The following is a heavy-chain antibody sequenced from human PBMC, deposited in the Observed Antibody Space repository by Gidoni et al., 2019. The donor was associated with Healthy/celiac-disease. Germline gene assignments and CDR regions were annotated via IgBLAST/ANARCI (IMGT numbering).Heavy chain of an antibody. CDR1: GFTFSSYA. J-gene: IGHJ4*02. CDR3: AKWAWWLRLPFDY. CDR2: MSGSGGST. D-gene: IGHD5-12*01. V-gene: IGHV3-23*01. Sequence: EVQLLESGGGLVQPGGALRLSCAASGFTFSSYAMRWVRQAPGKGLEWVAAMSGSGGSTYYADSVKGRFTISRDNSKNTLYLQMNSLRAEDTAVYYCAKWAWWLRLPFDYWGQGTLVTVSS.